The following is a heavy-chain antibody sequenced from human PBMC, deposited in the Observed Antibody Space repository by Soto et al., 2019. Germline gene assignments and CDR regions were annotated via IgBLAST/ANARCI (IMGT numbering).Heavy chain of an antibody. J-gene: IGHJ2*01. V-gene: IGHV1-24*01. CDR3: AKGRSRWLKNTSWYFEI. CDR1: GYSLTELS. CDR2: FDPEEDQT. D-gene: IGHD6-13*01. Sequence: AASVKVSCKVSGYSLTELSLHWVRQAPGKGLEWMGGFDPEEDQTFYAQKFKGRVTVTEDTSTNTAYMELSSLRSDDTAVYYCAKGRSRWLKNTSWYFEIWGRGTLVTVSS.